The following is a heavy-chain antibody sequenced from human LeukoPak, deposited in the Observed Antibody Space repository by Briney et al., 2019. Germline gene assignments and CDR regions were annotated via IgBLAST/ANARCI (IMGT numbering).Heavy chain of an antibody. D-gene: IGHD3-22*01. J-gene: IGHJ5*02. CDR3: ARDNYYDSRRYYYVRWFDP. Sequence: SETLSLTRTVSGGSISSFYWSWIRQPPGKGLEWIGYIYHSGSTYYNPSLKSRVTISVDRSKNQFSLKLSSVTAADTAVYYCARDNYYDSRRYYYVRWFDPWGQGTLVTVSS. CDR2: IYHSGST. V-gene: IGHV4-59*12. CDR1: GGSISSFY.